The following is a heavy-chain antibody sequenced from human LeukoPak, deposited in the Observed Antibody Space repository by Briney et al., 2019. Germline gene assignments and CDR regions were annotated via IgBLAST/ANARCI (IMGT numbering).Heavy chain of an antibody. V-gene: IGHV4-4*07. D-gene: IGHD1-26*01. Sequence: SETLSLTCTVSGGSISSYYWSWIRQPPGKGLEWIGRIYTSGSTNYNPSLKSRVTMSVDTSKNQFSLKLNSVTAEDTAVYYCARAMGEWELLLVLDYWGQGTLVTVSS. CDR1: GGSISSYY. J-gene: IGHJ4*02. CDR3: ARAMGEWELLLVLDY. CDR2: IYTSGST.